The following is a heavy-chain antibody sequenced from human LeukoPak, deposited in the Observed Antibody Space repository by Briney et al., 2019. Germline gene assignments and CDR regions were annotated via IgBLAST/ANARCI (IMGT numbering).Heavy chain of an antibody. CDR1: GFTLSNYA. D-gene: IGHD4-11*01. Sequence: PGGSLRPSCAASGFTLSNYAMSWVRQTPGKGVEWVSGISDGGGSTYNADSVDGRFTISRDNSKTTLSLEMHGLRADDAAVYYCAKYISDSVDDALDLWGPGTMVIVS. CDR2: ISDGGGST. V-gene: IGHV3-23*01. J-gene: IGHJ3*01. CDR3: AKYISDSVDDALDL.